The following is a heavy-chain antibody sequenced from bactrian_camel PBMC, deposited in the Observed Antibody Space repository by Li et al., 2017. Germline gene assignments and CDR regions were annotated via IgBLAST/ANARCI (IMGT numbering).Heavy chain of an antibody. D-gene: IGHD2*01. CDR3: AAGDLTPGGVGYRIPSCDA. J-gene: IGHJ6*01. CDR1: EFTFKNSG. Sequence: VQLVESGGGSVQPGGSLRLSCTTSEFTFKNSGMGWYRQTPGNECEVVSVISNDGSTYYPHSVKGRFTVSQDNEKNTVYLQMNRLKTEDTARYYCAAGDLTPGGVGYRIPSCDAWGQGTQVTVS. CDR2: ISNDGST. V-gene: IGHV3S67*01.